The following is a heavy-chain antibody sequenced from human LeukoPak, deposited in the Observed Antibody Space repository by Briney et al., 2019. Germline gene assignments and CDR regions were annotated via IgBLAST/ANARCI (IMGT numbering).Heavy chain of an antibody. D-gene: IGHD2-8*01. CDR3: ARQAHCTSDLCYPFDY. Sequence: SETLSLTCTVSGGSISGWYWSWIRQPPGKGLEWIGYIHYSGSTNYNPSLKSRVTISADTTKNQFSLKLTSVTTADTAVYYCARQAHCTSDLCYPFDYWGQGTLVTVSS. V-gene: IGHV4-59*08. CDR2: IHYSGST. CDR1: GGSISGWY. J-gene: IGHJ4*02.